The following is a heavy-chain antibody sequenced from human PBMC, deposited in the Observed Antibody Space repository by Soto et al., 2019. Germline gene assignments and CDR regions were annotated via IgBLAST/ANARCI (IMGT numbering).Heavy chain of an antibody. V-gene: IGHV3-9*01. CDR1: GFTFDDYA. CDR2: ISWNSGSI. CDR3: AKDISGIAAAGGWFDP. Sequence: EVQLVESGGGLVQPGRSLRLSCAASGFTFDDYAMHWVRQAPGKGLEWVSGISWNSGSIGYADSVKGRFTISRDNAKNSLYLQMNSLRAEDTALYYCAKDISGIAAAGGWFDPWGQGTLVTGSS. J-gene: IGHJ5*02. D-gene: IGHD6-13*01.